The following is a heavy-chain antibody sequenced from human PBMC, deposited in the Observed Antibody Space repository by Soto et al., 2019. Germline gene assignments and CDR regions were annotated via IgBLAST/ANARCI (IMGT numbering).Heavy chain of an antibody. D-gene: IGHD5-18*01. J-gene: IGHJ3*02. CDR2: IKQDGSEK. CDR1: GFTFSSYW. V-gene: IGHV3-7*01. Sequence: PGGSLRLSCAASGFTFSSYWMSWVRQAPGKGLEWVANIKQDGSEKTYVDSVKGRFTISRDNAEKSLSLQMSSLRAEDTAVYYCARLRIQLWAPDGFHSCGQGTWVTVAS. CDR3: ARLRIQLWAPDGFHS.